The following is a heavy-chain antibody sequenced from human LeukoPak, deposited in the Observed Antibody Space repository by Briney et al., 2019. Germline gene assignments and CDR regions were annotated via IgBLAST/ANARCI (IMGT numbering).Heavy chain of an antibody. CDR1: GFTFSDYY. Sequence: PGGSLRLSCAASGFTFSDYYMTWIRQAPGKGLECVSYISSTGSYSDYVESVKGRFTISRDTAKSSVYLQMNSLRVEDTAVYYCATNPLGHCSYGSCGGNYWGHGTLVTVSS. CDR3: ATNPLGHCSYGSCGGNY. D-gene: IGHD2-8*01. J-gene: IGHJ4*01. V-gene: IGHV3-11*03. CDR2: ISSTGSYS.